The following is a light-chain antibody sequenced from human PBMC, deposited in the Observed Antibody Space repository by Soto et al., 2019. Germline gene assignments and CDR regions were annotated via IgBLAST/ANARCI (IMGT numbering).Light chain of an antibody. CDR3: QQYDNRPPFT. J-gene: IGKJ3*01. CDR2: DAS. V-gene: IGKV1-33*01. CDR1: QDISNF. Sequence: DIQMTQSPSSLSASVGDRVTITCPASQDISNFLNWYQQKPGTAPKLLIYDASNLETGVPSRFSGSGSGTDFSFTISSLQPEDISTYYCQQYDNRPPFTFGPGTKVDIK.